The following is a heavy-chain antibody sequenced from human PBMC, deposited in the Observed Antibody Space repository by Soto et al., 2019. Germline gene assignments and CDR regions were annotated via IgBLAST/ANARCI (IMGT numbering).Heavy chain of an antibody. CDR1: GFTFSGSA. J-gene: IGHJ3*02. V-gene: IGHV3-73*01. D-gene: IGHD3-22*01. CDR3: TGDYYDSSGYGPVGAFDI. Sequence: GGSLRLSCAASGFTFSGSAIHWVRQASGKGLEWVGRIRSKANSYATAYAASVKGRFTISRDDSKNTAYLQMNSLKTEDTAVYYCTGDYYDSSGYGPVGAFDIWGQGTMVTVSS. CDR2: IRSKANSYAT.